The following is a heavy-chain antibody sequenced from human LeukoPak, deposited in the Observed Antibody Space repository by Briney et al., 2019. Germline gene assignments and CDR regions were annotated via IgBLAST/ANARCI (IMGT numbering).Heavy chain of an antibody. CDR2: ISYDGSNK. CDR1: EFTFSSYA. D-gene: IGHD3-10*01. J-gene: IGHJ4*02. Sequence: GGSLRLSCAASEFTFSSYAMHWVRQAPGKGLEGVAVISYDGSNKYYADSVKGRFTISRDNSKNTLYLQMNSLRAEDTAVYYCARDRGFGELIDYWGQGTLVTVSS. V-gene: IGHV3-30*04. CDR3: ARDRGFGELIDY.